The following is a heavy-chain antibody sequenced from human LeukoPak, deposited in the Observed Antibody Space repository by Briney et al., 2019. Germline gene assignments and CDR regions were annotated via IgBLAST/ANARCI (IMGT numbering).Heavy chain of an antibody. V-gene: IGHV5-51*01. J-gene: IGHJ4*02. CDR3: ARQDGNSKYYFDY. D-gene: IGHD1-1*01. Sequence: GESLKISCRGSGYSFATYWIGWVRQMPGKGLEWMGIIYPGDSDTRYRPSFQGQVTISVDKSISTAYLQWSSLKASDTAMYYCARQDGNSKYYFDYWGQGTLVTVSS. CDR1: GYSFATYW. CDR2: IYPGDSDT.